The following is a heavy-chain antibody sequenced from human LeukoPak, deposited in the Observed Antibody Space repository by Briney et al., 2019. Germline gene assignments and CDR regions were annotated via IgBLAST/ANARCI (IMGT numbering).Heavy chain of an antibody. Sequence: GGSLRLSCAASGFTFSTFVMSGVRQAPGKGLEWVSAISGSGADTHYADSVKGRFTISSDNSRYTLYLQMNSLRAEDTAIYYCANRNYYDSSPSYYAYCFDYWGQGTLVTVSS. CDR2: ISGSGADT. CDR1: GFTFSTFV. CDR3: ANRNYYDSSPSYYAYCFDY. D-gene: IGHD3-22*01. V-gene: IGHV3-23*01. J-gene: IGHJ4*02.